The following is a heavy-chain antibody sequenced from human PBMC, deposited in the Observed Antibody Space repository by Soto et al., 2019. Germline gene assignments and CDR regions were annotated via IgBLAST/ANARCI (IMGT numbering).Heavy chain of an antibody. Sequence: GGALRFSCAASGFTFSNYAMNWVRQAPGKGLDWVSAVSGSGDNTYYANSVEGRFTISRDNSKNTLYLQMNGLRAEDTALYYCANPARYCSGGAFQSWTNWFDPWGQGTLVTVSS. V-gene: IGHV3-23*01. CDR3: ANPARYCSGGAFQSWTNWFDP. CDR2: VSGSGDNT. D-gene: IGHD2-15*01. J-gene: IGHJ5*02. CDR1: GFTFSNYA.